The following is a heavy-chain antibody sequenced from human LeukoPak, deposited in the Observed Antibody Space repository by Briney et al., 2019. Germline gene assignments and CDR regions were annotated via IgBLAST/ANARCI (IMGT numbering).Heavy chain of an antibody. V-gene: IGHV4-38-2*02. J-gene: IGHJ5*02. Sequence: SETLSLTCTVSGYSISSGYYWGWIRQPPGKGLEWIGSIYHSGSTYYNPSLKSRVTISVNTSKNQFSLKLSSVTAADTAVYYCARDHNQYYYGSGVSGGWFDPWGQGTLVTVSS. CDR2: IYHSGST. CDR1: GYSISSGYY. D-gene: IGHD3-10*01. CDR3: ARDHNQYYYGSGVSGGWFDP.